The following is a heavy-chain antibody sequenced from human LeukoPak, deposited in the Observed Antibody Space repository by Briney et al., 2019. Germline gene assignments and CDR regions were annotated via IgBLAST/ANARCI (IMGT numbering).Heavy chain of an antibody. J-gene: IGHJ4*02. CDR1: GFTFSSYW. D-gene: IGHD5-18*01. V-gene: IGHV3-7*01. CDR3: ARDAPGHRWIQLWLLYYFDY. CDR2: IKQDGSEK. Sequence: QPGGSLRLSCAASGFTFSSYWMSWVRQAPGKGLEWVANIKQDGSEKYYVDSVKGRFTISRDNAKNSLYLQMNSLRAEDTAVYYCARDAPGHRWIQLWLLYYFDYWGQGTLVTVSS.